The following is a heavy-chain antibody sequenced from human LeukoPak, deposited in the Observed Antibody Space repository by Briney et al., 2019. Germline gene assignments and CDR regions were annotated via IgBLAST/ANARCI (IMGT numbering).Heavy chain of an antibody. Sequence: GGSLRLSCTASKFTFSHYGMQWVRQAPGKGLEWVAVISYDGSNEYYADSVKGRFTITRDNSKNTLYLQMSSLRAEDTAVYYCAKEFNRGLPDYWGQGTLVTVPS. CDR1: KFTFSHYG. CDR2: ISYDGSNE. CDR3: AKEFNRGLPDY. D-gene: IGHD2-21*01. V-gene: IGHV3-30*18. J-gene: IGHJ4*02.